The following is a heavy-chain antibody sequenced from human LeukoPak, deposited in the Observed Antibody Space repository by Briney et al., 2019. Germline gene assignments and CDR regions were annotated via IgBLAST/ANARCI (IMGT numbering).Heavy chain of an antibody. CDR1: GYTFINHW. V-gene: IGHV1-46*01. D-gene: IGHD2-15*01. CDR2: INPTGTRT. CDR3: ASFYCSGGSCYQYFSYYYMDV. J-gene: IGHJ6*03. Sequence: ASVKVSCKASGYTFINHWMHWVRQAPGQGLEWVGLINPTGTRTLYAQKFQGRVTMTRDMSTSTVYMELSSLRSEDTAVYYCASFYCSGGSCYQYFSYYYMDVWGKGTTVTISS.